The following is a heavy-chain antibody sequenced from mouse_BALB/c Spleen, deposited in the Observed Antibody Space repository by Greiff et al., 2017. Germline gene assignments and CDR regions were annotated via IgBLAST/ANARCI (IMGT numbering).Heavy chain of an antibody. D-gene: IGHD2-14*01. CDR2: IRSKSNNYAT. Sequence: GGGLVQPKGSLKLSCAASGFTFNTYAMHWVCQAPGKGLEWVARIRSKSNNYATYYADSVKDRFTISRDDSQSMLYLQMNNLKTEDTAMYYCVRGYGYAMDYWGQGTSVTVSS. J-gene: IGHJ4*01. V-gene: IGHV10-3*03. CDR1: GFTFNTYA. CDR3: VRGYGYAMDY.